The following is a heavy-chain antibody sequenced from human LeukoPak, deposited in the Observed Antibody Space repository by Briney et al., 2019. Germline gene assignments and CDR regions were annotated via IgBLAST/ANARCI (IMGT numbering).Heavy chain of an antibody. D-gene: IGHD1-26*01. J-gene: IGHJ4*02. Sequence: SGGSLRLSCAASGFTFSSYAMSWVRQAPGKGLEWVSAISGSGGSTYYADSVKGRFTISRDNAKNTVYLQMNSLGIEDTAVYYCARVGGATSPLGYWGQGTLVTVSS. CDR3: ARVGGATSPLGY. CDR2: ISGSGGST. CDR1: GFTFSSYA. V-gene: IGHV3-23*01.